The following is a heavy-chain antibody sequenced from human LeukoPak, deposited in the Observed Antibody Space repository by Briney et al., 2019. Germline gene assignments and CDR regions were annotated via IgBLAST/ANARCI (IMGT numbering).Heavy chain of an antibody. CDR2: IYTSGST. D-gene: IGHD6-25*01. V-gene: IGHV4-4*07. Sequence: SGTLSLTCTVSGGSISSYYWSWIRQPAGKGLEGIGRIYTSGSTNYNPSLESRVTMSVGTSKNKLSLKQSSVPTAEATVYYDAGFSLDIGAADTGEAFDIWGQGTMVTVSS. CDR3: AGFSLDIGAADTGEAFDI. J-gene: IGHJ3*02. CDR1: GGSISSYY.